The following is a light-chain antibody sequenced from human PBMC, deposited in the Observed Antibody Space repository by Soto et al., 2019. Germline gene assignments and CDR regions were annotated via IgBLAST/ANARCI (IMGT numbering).Light chain of an antibody. CDR3: QQYNSYPFT. CDR2: DTS. V-gene: IGKV1-5*01. J-gene: IGKJ1*01. Sequence: DLQMTQSPSTLSASVGDRVTITCRASQSISSWLAWYQQKPGKAPKLLIYDTSSLESGVPSSFTGSGSGTEFTLTISSLQPNDFATYYCQQYNSYPFTFGQGTKVEIK. CDR1: QSISSW.